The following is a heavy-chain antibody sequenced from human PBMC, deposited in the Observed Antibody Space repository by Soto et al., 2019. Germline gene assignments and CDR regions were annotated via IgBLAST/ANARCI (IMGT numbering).Heavy chain of an antibody. Sequence: GGSLRLSCAASGFTFSSYAMSWVRQAPGKGLEWVSAISGSGGSTYYADSVKGRFTISRDNSKNTLYLQMNSLRAEDTAVYYCAGPRPAASFYYYYYMDVWGKGTTVTVSS. CDR1: GFTFSSYA. D-gene: IGHD2-2*01. CDR2: ISGSGGST. V-gene: IGHV3-23*01. CDR3: AGPRPAASFYYYYYMDV. J-gene: IGHJ6*03.